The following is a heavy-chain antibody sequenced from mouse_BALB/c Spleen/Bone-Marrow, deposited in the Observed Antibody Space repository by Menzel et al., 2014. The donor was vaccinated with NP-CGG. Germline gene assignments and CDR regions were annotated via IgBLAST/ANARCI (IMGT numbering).Heavy chain of an antibody. V-gene: IGHV5-9-3*01. J-gene: IGHJ2*01. CDR2: ISSGGNYT. D-gene: IGHD1-1*01. CDR3: ARYYGSSYDY. CDR1: GFTFSSYA. Sequence: EVKVVESGGGLVKPGGSLKLSCAASGFTFSSYAMSWVRQTLEKRLEWVATISSGGNYTYYPDSVKGRFTISRDNAKNTLYLQMSSLRSEDTAMYYCARYYGSSYDYWGQGTTLTVSS.